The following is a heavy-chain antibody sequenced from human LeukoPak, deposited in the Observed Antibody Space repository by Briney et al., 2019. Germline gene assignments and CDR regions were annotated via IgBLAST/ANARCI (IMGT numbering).Heavy chain of an antibody. J-gene: IGHJ4*02. D-gene: IGHD3-22*01. CDR2: INHSGST. CDR1: GGSFSGYY. V-gene: IGHV4-34*01. Sequence: SETLSLTCAVYGGSFSGYYWSWTRQPPGKGLEWIGEINHSGSTNYNPSLKSRVTISVDTSKNQFSLKLSSVTAADTAVYYCARGKLYYYDSSGFATTFSYYFDYWGQGTLVTVSS. CDR3: ARGKLYYYDSSGFATTFSYYFDY.